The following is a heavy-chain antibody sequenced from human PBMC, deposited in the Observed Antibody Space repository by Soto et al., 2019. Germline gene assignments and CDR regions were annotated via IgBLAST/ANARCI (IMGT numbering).Heavy chain of an antibody. CDR1: GFTFSSYS. CDR3: AREGGYTWFGELYYFDY. Sequence: GGSLRLSCAASGFTFSSYSMNWVRQAPGKGLEWVSSISSSSSYIYYADSVKGRFTISRDNAKNSLYLQMNSLRAEDTAVYYCAREGGYTWFGELYYFDYWGQGTLVTVSS. CDR2: ISSSSSYI. J-gene: IGHJ4*02. D-gene: IGHD3-10*01. V-gene: IGHV3-21*01.